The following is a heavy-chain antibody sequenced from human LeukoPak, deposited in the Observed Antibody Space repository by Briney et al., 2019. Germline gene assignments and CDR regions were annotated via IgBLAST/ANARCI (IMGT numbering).Heavy chain of an antibody. Sequence: GASVKVSCKASGYTFTSYHMHWVRQAPGQGLEWMGIVNPSGGSTSYAQKFQGRVTMTRDMSTSTVYMELSSLRSEDTAVYYCATGDTAMVNWSDPWGQGTLVTVSS. J-gene: IGHJ5*02. CDR3: ATGDTAMVNWSDP. CDR1: GYTFTSYH. CDR2: VNPSGGST. D-gene: IGHD5-18*01. V-gene: IGHV1-46*01.